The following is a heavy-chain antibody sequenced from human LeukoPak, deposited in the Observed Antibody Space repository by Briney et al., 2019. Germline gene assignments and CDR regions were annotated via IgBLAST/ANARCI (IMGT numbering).Heavy chain of an antibody. CDR3: AKATLGSCTGGTCYAFDN. J-gene: IGHJ4*02. CDR1: GFTLSSYA. V-gene: IGHV3-23*01. Sequence: PGGSLRLSCAASGFTLSSYAMTWVRPAPGTGLERVSGITGSSTRTYNADSVKGRFTISRDNSKDTLYLQINSLRAEDTAVYYGAKATLGSCTGGTCYAFDNWGQGTLVTVSP. D-gene: IGHD2-15*01. CDR2: ITGSSTRT.